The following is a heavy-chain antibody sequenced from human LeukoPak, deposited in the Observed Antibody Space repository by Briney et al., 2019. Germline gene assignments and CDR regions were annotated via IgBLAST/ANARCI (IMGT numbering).Heavy chain of an antibody. Sequence: GGSLRLSCAASGFTVSSNYMSWVRQAPGKGLEWVSVIYSGGSTYYADSVKGRFTISRDNSKNTLYLPMNSLRAEDTAVYYCASSDDFWSGYYYFDYWGQGTLVTVSS. J-gene: IGHJ4*02. V-gene: IGHV3-53*01. D-gene: IGHD3-3*01. CDR2: IYSGGST. CDR1: GFTVSSNY. CDR3: ASSDDFWSGYYYFDY.